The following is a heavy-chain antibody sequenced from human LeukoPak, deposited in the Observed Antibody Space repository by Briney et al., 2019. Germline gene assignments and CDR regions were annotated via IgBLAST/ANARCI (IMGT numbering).Heavy chain of an antibody. CDR1: GYSISSGYY. Sequence: SETLSLTCAVSGYSISSGYYWGWIRQPPGKGLEWIGSIYHSGSTYYNPSLKSRVTISVDTSKNQFSLKLSSVTAADTAVYYCARMDDYAFFDYWGQGTLVTVSS. V-gene: IGHV4-38-2*01. J-gene: IGHJ4*02. D-gene: IGHD3-16*01. CDR3: ARMDDYAFFDY. CDR2: IYHSGST.